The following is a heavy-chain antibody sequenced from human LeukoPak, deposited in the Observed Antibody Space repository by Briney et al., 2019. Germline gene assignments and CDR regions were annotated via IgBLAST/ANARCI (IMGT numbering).Heavy chain of an antibody. CDR2: TYYRSKWYN. Sequence: SQTLSLTCAISGDSVSSNSAAWNWIRQSPSRGLEWLGRTYYRSKWYNDYAVSVKSRIIINPDTSKNQFSLKLSSVTAADTAVYYCARGGRYSQDHFDYWGQGTLVTVSS. J-gene: IGHJ4*02. CDR3: ARGGRYSQDHFDY. CDR1: GDSVSSNSAA. D-gene: IGHD5-18*01. V-gene: IGHV6-1*01.